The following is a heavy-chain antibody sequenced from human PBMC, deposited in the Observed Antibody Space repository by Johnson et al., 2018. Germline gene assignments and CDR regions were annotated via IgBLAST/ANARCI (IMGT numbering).Heavy chain of an antibody. Sequence: EVQLVESGGGSVQPGGSLRLTCAASGFTFRSYDMHWVRQATGTGLEWVSALRTAGVTYYPGSVKGRFTTSRENAKKSLYLQMDSLRVVGTAVYYGARVCGGGSCCGLDVWGKGTPVTVSS. J-gene: IGHJ6*04. CDR3: ARVCGGGSCCGLDV. V-gene: IGHV3-13*01. D-gene: IGHD2-15*01. CDR2: LRTAGVT. CDR1: GFTFRSYD.